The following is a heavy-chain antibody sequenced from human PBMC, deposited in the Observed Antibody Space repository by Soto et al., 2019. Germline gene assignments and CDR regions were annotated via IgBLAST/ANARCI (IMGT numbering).Heavy chain of an antibody. CDR2: INSDGSST. V-gene: IGHV3-74*01. J-gene: IGHJ6*02. D-gene: IGHD3-3*01. CDR1: GFTFSSYW. Sequence: GSLRLSCAASGFTFSSYWMHWVRQAPGKGLVWVSRINSDGSSTSYADSVKGRFTISRDNAKNTLYLQMNSLRAADTAVYYCARVRFLEWLNYYYGMDVWGQGTTVTVSS. CDR3: ARVRFLEWLNYYYGMDV.